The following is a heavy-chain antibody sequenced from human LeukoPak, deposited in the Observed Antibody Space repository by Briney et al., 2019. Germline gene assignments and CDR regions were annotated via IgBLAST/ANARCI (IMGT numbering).Heavy chain of an antibody. Sequence: GGSLRLSCAASGFTFSSYAMSWVRQAPGKGPEWVSAISGSGGSTYYADSVKGRFTISRDNSKNTLYLQMNSLRAEDTAVYYCAKAPYYYDSSGYSYWGQGTLVTVSS. CDR2: ISGSGGST. J-gene: IGHJ4*02. D-gene: IGHD3-22*01. CDR3: AKAPYYYDSSGYSY. CDR1: GFTFSSYA. V-gene: IGHV3-23*01.